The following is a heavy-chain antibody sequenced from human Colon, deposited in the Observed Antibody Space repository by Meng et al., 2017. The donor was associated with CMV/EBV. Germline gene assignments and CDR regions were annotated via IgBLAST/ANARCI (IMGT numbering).Heavy chain of an antibody. CDR2: INRDGSFA. V-gene: IGHV3-74*01. J-gene: IGHJ4*02. CDR1: GFTFSTYW. D-gene: IGHD4-17*01. CDR3: ATDPSTVTTNY. Sequence: GESLKISCAASGFTFSTYWMHWVRQVPGKGLVWVSRINRDGSFASHADSVKGRFTASRDNAKNTLFLQMDSLRPEDTAVYYCATDPSTVTTNYWGQGTLVTVSS.